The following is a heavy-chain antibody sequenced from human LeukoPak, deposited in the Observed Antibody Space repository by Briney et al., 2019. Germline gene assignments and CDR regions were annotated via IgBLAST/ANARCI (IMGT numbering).Heavy chain of an antibody. CDR2: IKGDGSHT. CDR3: VRDCEHFDFDS. Sequence: GGSLRLSCAASGFTFNDYCMHWVRQAPGKGLVWVSRIKGDGSHTIYADSVKGRFTISRDNAKNTLYLQMKSLRAEDTAVYYCVRDCEHFDFDSWGQGTLVTVSS. CDR1: GFTFNDYC. D-gene: IGHD3-9*01. J-gene: IGHJ5*01. V-gene: IGHV3-74*01.